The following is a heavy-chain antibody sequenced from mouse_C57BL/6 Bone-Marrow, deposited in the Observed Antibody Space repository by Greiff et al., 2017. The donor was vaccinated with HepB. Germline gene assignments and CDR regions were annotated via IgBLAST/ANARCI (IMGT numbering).Heavy chain of an antibody. J-gene: IGHJ2*01. CDR3: ARHYYGSSLDY. CDR1: GFTFSSYG. Sequence: EVQLQQSGGDLVKPGGSLKLSCAASGFTFSSYGMSWVRQTPDKRLEWVATISSGGSYTYYPDSVKGRFTISRDNAKNTLYLQMSSLKSEDTAMYYCARHYYGSSLDYWGQGTTLTVSS. V-gene: IGHV5-6*01. CDR2: ISSGGSYT. D-gene: IGHD1-1*01.